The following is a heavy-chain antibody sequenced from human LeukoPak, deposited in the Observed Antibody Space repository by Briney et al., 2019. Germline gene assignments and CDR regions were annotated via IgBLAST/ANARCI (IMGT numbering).Heavy chain of an antibody. CDR1: GYTFINYY. Sequence: ASVKVSCKASGYTFINYYMHWVRQAPGQGLEWMGIINPRGGSTNYAQKFQGRVTMTRDTSTSTAYMELRSLRSDDTAVYYCARSYREDDFWSGSTHIGFDPWGQGTLVTVSS. CDR2: INPRGGST. D-gene: IGHD3-3*01. CDR3: ARSYREDDFWSGSTHIGFDP. V-gene: IGHV1-46*01. J-gene: IGHJ5*02.